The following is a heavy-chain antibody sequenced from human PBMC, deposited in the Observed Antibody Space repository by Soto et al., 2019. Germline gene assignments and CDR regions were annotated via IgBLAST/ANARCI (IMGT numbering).Heavy chain of an antibody. CDR2: ISAYNGNT. Sequence: ASVKVSCKASGYTFTSYGISWVRQAPGQGLEWMGWISAYNGNTNYAQKLQGRVTMTTDTSTSTAYMELRSLRSDDTAAYYCARVEWLGNWFDPWGQGTLVTVSS. CDR1: GYTFTSYG. J-gene: IGHJ5*02. CDR3: ARVEWLGNWFDP. V-gene: IGHV1-18*01. D-gene: IGHD6-19*01.